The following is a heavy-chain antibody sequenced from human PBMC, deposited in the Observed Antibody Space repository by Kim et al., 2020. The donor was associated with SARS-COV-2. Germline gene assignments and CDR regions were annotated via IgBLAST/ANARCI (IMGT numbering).Heavy chain of an antibody. J-gene: IGHJ4*02. CDR2: ISSSSSYI. D-gene: IGHD3-16*01. CDR1: GFTFSSYS. CDR3: ASLRTYDYVWGSYDY. Sequence: GGSLRLSCAASGFTFSSYSMNWVRQAPGKGLEWVSSISSSSSYIYYADSVKGRFTISRDNAKNSLYLQMNSLRAEDTAVYYCASLRTYDYVWGSYDYWGQGTLVTVSS. V-gene: IGHV3-21*01.